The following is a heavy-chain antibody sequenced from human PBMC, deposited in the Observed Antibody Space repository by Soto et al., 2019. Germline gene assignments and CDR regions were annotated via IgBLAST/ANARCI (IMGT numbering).Heavy chain of an antibody. V-gene: IGHV3-74*01. CDR2: INSEGGST. CDR3: ARDLPKDYGDSGRFDY. Sequence: PVRAQRVSIAASGFTIRGHWVRCILQTSVKGLVWVSRINSEGGSTSYGDSVRGRFTISRDNARNTLYLQMNSLRPEDTAVYYCARDLPKDYGDSGRFDYWGQGTLDTVSS. D-gene: IGHD4-17*01. J-gene: IGHJ4*02. CDR1: GFTIRGHW.